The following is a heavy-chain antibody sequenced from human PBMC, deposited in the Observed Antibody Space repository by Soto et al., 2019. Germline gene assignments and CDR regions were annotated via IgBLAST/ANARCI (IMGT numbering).Heavy chain of an antibody. J-gene: IGHJ6*02. CDR3: AREQRSEYYDFWSGYYGMDV. V-gene: IGHV1-3*01. D-gene: IGHD3-3*01. Sequence: GASVKVSCKASGYTFTSYAMHWVRQAPGQRLEWMGWINAGNGNTKYSQKFQGRVTITRDTSASTAYMELSSLRSEDTAVYYCAREQRSEYYDFWSGYYGMDVWGQGTTVTVSS. CDR2: INAGNGNT. CDR1: GYTFTSYA.